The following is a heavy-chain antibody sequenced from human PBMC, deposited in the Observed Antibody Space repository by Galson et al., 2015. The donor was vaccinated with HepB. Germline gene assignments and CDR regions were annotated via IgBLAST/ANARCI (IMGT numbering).Heavy chain of an antibody. CDR2: IYYSGST. J-gene: IGHJ3*02. V-gene: IGHV4-31*03. CDR3: AREVGKYCSSTSCLGEAFDI. D-gene: IGHD2-2*01. CDR1: GGSISSGGYY. Sequence: LSLTCTVSGGSISSGGYYWSWIRQHPGKGLEWIGYIYYSGSTYYNPSLKSRVTISVDTSKNQFSLKLSSVTAADTAVYYCAREVGKYCSSTSCLGEAFDIWGQGTMVTVSS.